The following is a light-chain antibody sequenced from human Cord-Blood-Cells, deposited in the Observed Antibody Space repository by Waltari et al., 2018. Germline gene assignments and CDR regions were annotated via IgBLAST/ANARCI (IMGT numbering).Light chain of an antibody. CDR3: QSYDSSLSGV. J-gene: IGLJ1*01. V-gene: IGLV1-40*01. CDR1: SSNIGAGYD. Sequence: QSVLTQPPSVSGAPGQRVTISCPGSSSNIGAGYDVHWYQQLPGTAPKLLIYGNSNRPSGVPDRFSGSKSGTSASLAITGLQAEDEADYYCQSYDSSLSGVFGTRTKVTVL. CDR2: GNS.